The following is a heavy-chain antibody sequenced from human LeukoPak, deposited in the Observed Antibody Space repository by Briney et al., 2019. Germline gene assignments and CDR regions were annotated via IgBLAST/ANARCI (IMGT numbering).Heavy chain of an antibody. Sequence: GASVKVSCKASGYTFTSYGISWVRQAPGQGLEWMGWISAYNGNTNYAQKLQGRVTMTTDTSTSTAYMELRSLRSDDTALYYCAKVASSSWYDSGWFDPWGQGTLVTVSS. CDR3: AKVASSSWYDSGWFDP. V-gene: IGHV1-18*01. J-gene: IGHJ5*02. CDR1: GYTFTSYG. CDR2: ISAYNGNT. D-gene: IGHD6-13*01.